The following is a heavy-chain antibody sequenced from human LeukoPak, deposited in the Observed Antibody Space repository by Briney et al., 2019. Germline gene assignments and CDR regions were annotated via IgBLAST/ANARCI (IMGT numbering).Heavy chain of an antibody. D-gene: IGHD4-17*01. V-gene: IGHV3-7*03. J-gene: IGHJ4*02. Sequence: GGSLRLSCAASGSTFSSYWMSWVRQAPGKGLEWVANIKQDGSEKYYVDSVKGRITISRDNAKNSLYLQMNSLRAEDTAVYYCAREVSYGDYELGYWGQGTLVTVSS. CDR2: IKQDGSEK. CDR1: GSTFSSYW. CDR3: AREVSYGDYELGY.